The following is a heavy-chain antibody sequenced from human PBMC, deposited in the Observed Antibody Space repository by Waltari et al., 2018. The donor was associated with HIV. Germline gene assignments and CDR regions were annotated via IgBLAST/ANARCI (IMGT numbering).Heavy chain of an antibody. CDR2: ISGSGGST. CDR1: GFTFSSYA. J-gene: IGHJ6*03. CDR3: AKNLHDFGDYYYMDV. V-gene: IGHV3-23*04. D-gene: IGHD3-10*01. Sequence: EVQLVESGGGLVQPGGSLRLSCAASGFTFSSYAMSWVRQAPGTGLEWVSAISGSGGSTDYADSVKGRFTISRDNSKNTLYLQMNSLRAEDTAVYYCAKNLHDFGDYYYMDVWGKGTTVTVSS.